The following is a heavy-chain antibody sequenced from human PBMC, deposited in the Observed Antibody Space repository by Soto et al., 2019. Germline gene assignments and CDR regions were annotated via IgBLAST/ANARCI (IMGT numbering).Heavy chain of an antibody. Sequence: SVKVSCKASGGTFSSYAISWVRQAPGQGLEWMGGISPIFGTANYAQKFQGRATITADESTSTAFMELSSLRSEDTAVYYCARVSTAMVNNGMDVWGQGTTVTVSS. CDR1: GGTFSSYA. D-gene: IGHD5-18*01. CDR2: ISPIFGTA. V-gene: IGHV1-69*13. CDR3: ARVSTAMVNNGMDV. J-gene: IGHJ6*02.